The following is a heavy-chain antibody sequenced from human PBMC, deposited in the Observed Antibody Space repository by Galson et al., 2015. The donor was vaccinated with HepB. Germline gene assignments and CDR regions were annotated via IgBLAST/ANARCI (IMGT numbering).Heavy chain of an antibody. CDR3: ARESAAAYFDY. J-gene: IGHJ4*02. CDR1: GGTSSSYA. Sequence: SVKVSCKASGGTSSSYAISWVRQAPGQGPEWMGGIIPILGIANYAQKFQGRVTITADKSTSTAYMELSSLRSEDTAVYYCARESAAAYFDYWGQGTLVTVSS. CDR2: IIPILGIA. V-gene: IGHV1-69*10. D-gene: IGHD2-15*01.